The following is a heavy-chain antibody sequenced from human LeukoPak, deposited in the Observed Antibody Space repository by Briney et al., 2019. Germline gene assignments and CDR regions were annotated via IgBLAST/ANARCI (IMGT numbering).Heavy chain of an antibody. CDR2: ISGSGGST. D-gene: IGHD3-22*01. CDR1: GFTFSSYA. V-gene: IGHV3-23*01. Sequence: GGSLRLSCAASGFTFSSYAMSWVRQAPGKGLEWVSAISGSGGSTYYADSVKGRFTISRDNPKNSLYLQMNSLKLEDTALYYCAKSQFDSSGLHAFDRWGQGTLVTVSS. CDR3: AKSQFDSSGLHAFDR. J-gene: IGHJ3*02.